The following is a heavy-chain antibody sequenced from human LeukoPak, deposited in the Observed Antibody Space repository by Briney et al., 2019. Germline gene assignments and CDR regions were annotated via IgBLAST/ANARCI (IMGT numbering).Heavy chain of an antibody. J-gene: IGHJ4*02. CDR1: GGSISSYN. V-gene: IGHV4-59*01. CDR3: ARSPNEEWLLLAY. D-gene: IGHD3-3*01. Sequence: PSETLSLTCTVSGGSISSYNWSWVRQPPGKGLEWIGYIYYSGSTNYNPSLKSRVTISVDTSKNQFSLKLSSVTAADTAVYYCARSPNEEWLLLAYWGQGTLVTVSS. CDR2: IYYSGST.